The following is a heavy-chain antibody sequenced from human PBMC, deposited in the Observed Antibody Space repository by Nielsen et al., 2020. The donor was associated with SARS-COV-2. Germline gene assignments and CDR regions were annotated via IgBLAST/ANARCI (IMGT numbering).Heavy chain of an antibody. D-gene: IGHD2-2*01. CDR3: ARQTVSSYQLLRKYYYYIDV. CDR1: GFTFSASG. V-gene: IGHV3-48*02. J-gene: IGHJ6*03. CDR2: INGGETHV. Sequence: GESLKISCAASGFTFSASGMNWVRQAPGRGLEWISYINGGETHVYYAASVKGRFTIFRDNAKNALYLQMNSLRDDDTAVYYCARQTVSSYQLLRKYYYYIDVWGKGITVTVSS.